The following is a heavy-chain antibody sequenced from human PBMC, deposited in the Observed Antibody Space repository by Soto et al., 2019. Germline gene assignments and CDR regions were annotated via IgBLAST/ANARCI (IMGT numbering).Heavy chain of an antibody. V-gene: IGHV5-10-1*01. J-gene: IGHJ5*02. CDR1: GYSFTNYW. Sequence: GESLKISCKGSGYSFTNYWISWVRQMPGKGLEWMGRIDPTDSYINYSPSFQGHVTISADKSISTAYLQWSSLKASDTAMYYCARRSYYGSGSYLFDPWGQGTLVTVSS. D-gene: IGHD3-10*01. CDR2: IDPTDSYI. CDR3: ARRSYYGSGSYLFDP.